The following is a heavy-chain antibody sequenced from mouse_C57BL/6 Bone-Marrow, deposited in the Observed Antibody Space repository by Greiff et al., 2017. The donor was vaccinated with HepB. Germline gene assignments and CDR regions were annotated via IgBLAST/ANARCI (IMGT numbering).Heavy chain of an antibody. CDR2: IWRGGST. CDR1: GFSLTSYG. J-gene: IGHJ4*01. Sequence: VQLQESGPGLVQPSQSLSITCTVSGFSLTSYGVHWVRQSPGKGLEWLGVIWRGGSTDYNAAFMSRLSITKDNSKSQVFFKMNSLQADDTAIDYCAKPLSPYYAMDYWGQGTSVTVSS. V-gene: IGHV2-5*01. CDR3: AKPLSPYYAMDY.